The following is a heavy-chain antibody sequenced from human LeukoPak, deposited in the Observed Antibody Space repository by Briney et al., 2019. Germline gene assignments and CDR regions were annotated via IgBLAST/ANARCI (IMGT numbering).Heavy chain of an antibody. CDR2: INHSGST. CDR1: GGSFSGYY. Sequence: PSETLSLTCAVYGGSFSGYYWSWIRQPPGKGLKWIGEINHSGSTNYNPSLKSRVTISVDTSKNQFSLKLSSVTAADTAVYYCARLYYDSSGYRAPYYYYMDVWGKGTTVTVSS. J-gene: IGHJ6*03. D-gene: IGHD3-22*01. CDR3: ARLYYDSSGYRAPYYYYMDV. V-gene: IGHV4-34*01.